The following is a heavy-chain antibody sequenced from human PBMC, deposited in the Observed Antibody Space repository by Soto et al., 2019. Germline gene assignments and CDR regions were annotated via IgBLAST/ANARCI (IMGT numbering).Heavy chain of an antibody. CDR1: GGSISSSSSY. J-gene: IGHJ5*02. Sequence: SETLSLTCTVSGGSISSSSSYWAFIRQPPGRGLEWIGTIHYTGSPYYNPSFNSRVTIATDTSRNRFSLTLTSVTAADTATYYCADLGVYELLTGLNWFDPWGQGTQVTVSS. CDR2: IHYTGSP. V-gene: IGHV4-39*02. CDR3: ADLGVYELLTGLNWFDP. D-gene: IGHD4-17*01.